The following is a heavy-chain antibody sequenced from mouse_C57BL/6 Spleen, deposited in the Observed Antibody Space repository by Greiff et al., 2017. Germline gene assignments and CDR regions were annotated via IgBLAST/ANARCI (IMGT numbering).Heavy chain of an antibody. CDR1: GFSLTSYA. CDR3: ARVITTVVATRGYFDV. CDR2: IWTGGGT. D-gene: IGHD1-1*01. Sequence: VHLVESGPGLVAPSQSLSITCTVSGFSLTSYAISWVRQPPGKGLEWLGVIWTGGGTNYNSALKSRLSISKDNSKSQVFLKMNSLQNDDTARYYGARVITTVVATRGYFDVWGTGTTVTVSS. V-gene: IGHV2-9-1*01. J-gene: IGHJ1*03.